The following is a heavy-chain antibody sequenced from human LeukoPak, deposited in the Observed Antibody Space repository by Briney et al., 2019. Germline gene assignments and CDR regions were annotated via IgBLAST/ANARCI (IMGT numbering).Heavy chain of an antibody. CDR2: IYSGGST. D-gene: IGHD6-19*01. V-gene: IGHV3-53*01. Sequence: GGSLRLSCAASGFIVSSNYMSWVRQAPGKGLEWVSVIYSGGSTYYADSVKGRFTISRDNSKNTLYLQMNGLRAEDTAVYYCAIEWLGLDYWGQGTLVTVSS. J-gene: IGHJ4*02. CDR3: AIEWLGLDY. CDR1: GFIVSSNY.